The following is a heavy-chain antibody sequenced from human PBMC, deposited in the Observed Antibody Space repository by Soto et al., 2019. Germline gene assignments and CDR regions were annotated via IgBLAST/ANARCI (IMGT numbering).Heavy chain of an antibody. CDR1: GYSFSSYW. CDR2: IFPDDSET. J-gene: IGHJ4*02. CDR3: ARRLYDTSGYRYFDF. Sequence: PGESLKISCKASGYSFSSYWIGGVRQMPGKGPEWMGIIFPDDSETRYSPSFQGKVSISVDKSITTAYLQWSSLKASDTAMYYCARRLYDTSGYRYFDFWGQGTLVTVSS. D-gene: IGHD3-22*01. V-gene: IGHV5-51*01.